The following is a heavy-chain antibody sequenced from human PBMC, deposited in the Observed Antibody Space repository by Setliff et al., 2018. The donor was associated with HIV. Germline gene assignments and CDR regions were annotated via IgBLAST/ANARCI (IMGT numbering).Heavy chain of an antibody. CDR3: ARVRLYNTALDS. J-gene: IGHJ1*01. CDR1: GFTLSSTY. CDR2: IYGSGDT. V-gene: IGHV3-66*02. D-gene: IGHD1-20*01. Sequence: GGSLRLSCAASGFTLSSTYMAWVRQAPGKGLEWVSTIYGSGDTYHADSVKGRFTLSRDTSKNTMYLQMNSLRHVDTAVYFCARVRLYNTALDSWGPGTLVTVPS.